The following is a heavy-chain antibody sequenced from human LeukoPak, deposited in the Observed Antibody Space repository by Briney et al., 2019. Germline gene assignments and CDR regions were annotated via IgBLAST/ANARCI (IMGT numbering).Heavy chain of an antibody. CDR3: ASPYYDFRSGYYCPGGDY. D-gene: IGHD3-3*01. Sequence: PGGSLRLSCAASGFTFSSYAMHWDRQAPGKGLEWVAVISYDGSNKYYADSVKGRFTISRDNSKNTLYLQMNSLRAEDTAVYYCASPYYDFRSGYYCPGGDYWGQGTLVTVSS. J-gene: IGHJ4*02. CDR2: ISYDGSNK. CDR1: GFTFSSYA. V-gene: IGHV3-30-3*01.